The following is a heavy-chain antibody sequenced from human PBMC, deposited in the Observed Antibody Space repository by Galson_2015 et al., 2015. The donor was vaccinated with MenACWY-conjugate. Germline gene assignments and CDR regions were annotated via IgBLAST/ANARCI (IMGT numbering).Heavy chain of an antibody. V-gene: IGHV3-7*03. Sequence: SLRLSCAASGFSFSGSWMSWVRQAPGEGLEWVANIKQDASEKYYVDSVKGRFAISRDNAKTSLYLQMNSLGAEDTAVYYCARGPRYGAFDSWGQGTMVTVSS. CDR2: IKQDASEK. J-gene: IGHJ3*02. D-gene: IGHD4-17*01. CDR1: GFSFSGSW. CDR3: ARGPRYGAFDS.